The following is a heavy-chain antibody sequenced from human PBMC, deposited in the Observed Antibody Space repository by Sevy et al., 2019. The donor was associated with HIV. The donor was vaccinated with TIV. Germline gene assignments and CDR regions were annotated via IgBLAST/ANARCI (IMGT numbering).Heavy chain of an antibody. D-gene: IGHD2-21*02. V-gene: IGHV1-2*02. CDR3: ARDFLAVTSIPSDAFDI. J-gene: IGHJ3*02. CDR2: INPNSSDT. Sequence: ASVMVSCKASGYTFTGYYMNWVRQAPGQGLEWMGWINPNSSDTQYSEKFQGRVTMTRDTSISTAYMQLSSLRSDDTAVYYCARDFLAVTSIPSDAFDIWGQGTMVTVSS. CDR1: GYTFTGYY.